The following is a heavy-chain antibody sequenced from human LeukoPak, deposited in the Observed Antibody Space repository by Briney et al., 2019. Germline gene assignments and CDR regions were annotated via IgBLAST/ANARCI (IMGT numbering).Heavy chain of an antibody. Sequence: GGSLRLSCAVSGITLSNYGMSWVRQAPGKGLEWVAGISDRGSRTNYADSVKGRFTISTDHPKNTLYLQMNSLRAEDTAVYYCAKVTGIAAAGTLLYYYYGMDVWGQGTTVTVSS. J-gene: IGHJ6*02. D-gene: IGHD6-13*01. CDR2: ISDRGSRT. V-gene: IGHV3-23*01. CDR3: AKVTGIAAAGTLLYYYYGMDV. CDR1: GITLSNYG.